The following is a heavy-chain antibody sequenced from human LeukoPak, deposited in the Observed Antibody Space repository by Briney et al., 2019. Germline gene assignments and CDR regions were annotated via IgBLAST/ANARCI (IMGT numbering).Heavy chain of an antibody. J-gene: IGHJ4*02. CDR2: IYHSGST. V-gene: IGHV4-38-2*02. D-gene: IGHD6-13*01. CDR1: DYSISSGHY. Sequence: PSETLSLTCTVSDYSISSGHYWGWIRQPPGKGLEWIGSIYHSGSTYYNPSLKSRVTISVDTSKNQFSLKLSSVTAADTAVYYCARVWGSYSSSWYRVDYWGQGTLVTVSS. CDR3: ARVWGSYSSSWYRVDY.